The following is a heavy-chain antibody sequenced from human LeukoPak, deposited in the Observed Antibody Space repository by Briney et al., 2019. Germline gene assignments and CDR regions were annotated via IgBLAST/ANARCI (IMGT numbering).Heavy chain of an antibody. CDR1: GGSISSYY. Sequence: PSETLSLTCTVSGGSISSYYWSWVRQPPGKGLEWIGYICYTGSTNYNPSLKSRVTISLDTSKNQFSLRLTSVTAADTAVYYRARQVRPDVWGKGTTVTVSS. CDR2: ICYTGST. J-gene: IGHJ6*04. V-gene: IGHV4-59*01. CDR3: ARQVRPDV.